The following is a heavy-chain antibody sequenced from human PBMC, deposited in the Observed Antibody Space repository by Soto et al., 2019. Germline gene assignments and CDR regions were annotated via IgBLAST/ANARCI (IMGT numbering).Heavy chain of an antibody. Sequence: ASETLSLTCAVSDYSISSGYYWGWIRQPPGKGLQWIGSIYHSGNTHYSPSLKSRVTISVDTSKNQFSLTLNSVTAADTAVYYCARQYSSSSNWFDPWGHGSLVTVSS. D-gene: IGHD6-13*01. CDR3: ARQYSSSSNWFDP. CDR2: IYHSGNT. J-gene: IGHJ5*02. CDR1: DYSISSGYY. V-gene: IGHV4-38-2*01.